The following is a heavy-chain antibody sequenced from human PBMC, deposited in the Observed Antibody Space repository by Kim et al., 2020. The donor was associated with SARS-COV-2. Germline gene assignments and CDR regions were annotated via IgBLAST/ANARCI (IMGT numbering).Heavy chain of an antibody. CDR2: ISSSGSTI. Sequence: GGSLRLSCAASGFTFSSYEMNWVRQAPGKGLEWVSYISSSGSTIYYADSVKGRFTISRDNAKNSLYLQMNSLRAEDTAVYYCARDPPSLYQLLDYYYYGLDVWGQGTTVTVSS. CDR3: ARDPPSLYQLLDYYYYGLDV. V-gene: IGHV3-48*03. CDR1: GFTFSSYE. D-gene: IGHD2-2*01. J-gene: IGHJ6*02.